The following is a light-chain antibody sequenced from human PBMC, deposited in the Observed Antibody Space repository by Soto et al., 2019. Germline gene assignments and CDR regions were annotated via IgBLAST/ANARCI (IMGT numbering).Light chain of an antibody. Sequence: EIVMTQSPATLSVSPGERATLSCRASQSVGTNLAWYQQKPGQAPRLLIYGASTRATGIPARFSGSGSGTEFTLTISSLQDEDFGVYYCQQYNNWPPMYTFGQGTNLEIK. J-gene: IGKJ2*01. CDR1: QSVGTN. V-gene: IGKV3-15*01. CDR2: GAS. CDR3: QQYNNWPPMYT.